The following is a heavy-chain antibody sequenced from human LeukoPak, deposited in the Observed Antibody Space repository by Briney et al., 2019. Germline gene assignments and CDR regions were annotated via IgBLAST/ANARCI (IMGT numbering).Heavy chain of an antibody. Sequence: EASVKVSCKASGYTFTMYYMHWVRQAPGQGLEWMGWINTNTGNPTYAQGFTGRFVFSLDTSVSTAYLQISSLKAEDTAVYYCARVPDGSSFDYWGQGTLVTVSS. V-gene: IGHV7-4-1*02. D-gene: IGHD6-13*01. CDR3: ARVPDGSSFDY. CDR2: INTNTGNP. CDR1: GYTFTMYY. J-gene: IGHJ4*02.